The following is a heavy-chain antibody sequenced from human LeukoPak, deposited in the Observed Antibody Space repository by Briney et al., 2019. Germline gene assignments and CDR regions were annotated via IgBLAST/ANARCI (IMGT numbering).Heavy chain of an antibody. D-gene: IGHD3-9*01. J-gene: IGHJ3*02. CDR3: ARTPLSYDILTPNNPDAFDI. Sequence: SETLSLTCAVSGVSISPYYWAWIRQPPGKGLEWIGYIHTSGSNNQYPSLKSRVTISVDKSKNHFSLRLTSVTAADTAVYYCARTPLSYDILTPNNPDAFDIWGQGAMVTVSS. CDR1: GVSISPYY. CDR2: IHTSGSN. V-gene: IGHV4-4*09.